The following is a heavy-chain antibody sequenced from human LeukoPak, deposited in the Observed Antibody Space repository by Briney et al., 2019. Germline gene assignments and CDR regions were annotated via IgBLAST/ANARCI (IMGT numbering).Heavy chain of an antibody. CDR2: ISSSSSTI. CDR3: ARDFGEAAGHPLDY. D-gene: IGHD6-13*01. Sequence: GGSLGLSCAASGFTFSSYSMNWVRQAPGKGLEWVSYISSSSSTIYYADSVKGRFAISRDNAKNSLYLQMNSLRAEDTAVYYCARDFGEAAGHPLDYWGQGTLVTVSS. J-gene: IGHJ4*02. CDR1: GFTFSSYS. V-gene: IGHV3-48*01.